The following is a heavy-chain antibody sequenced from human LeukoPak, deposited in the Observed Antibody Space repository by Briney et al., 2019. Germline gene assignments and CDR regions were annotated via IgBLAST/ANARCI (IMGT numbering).Heavy chain of an antibody. J-gene: IGHJ3*02. CDR1: GFTFSDHY. CDR3: ARPHYQSSGYFDQDAFDI. V-gene: IGHV3-72*01. Sequence: EGSLRLSCAAPGFTFSDHYMDWVRQAPGKGLEWVGRVRNNLNSYKTEYAATVQGRMSISRDDSKNLLYLQLNSRKTEDTALYYCARPHYQSSGYFDQDAFDIWGQGTMVTVSS. D-gene: IGHD3-22*01. CDR2: VRNNLNSYKT.